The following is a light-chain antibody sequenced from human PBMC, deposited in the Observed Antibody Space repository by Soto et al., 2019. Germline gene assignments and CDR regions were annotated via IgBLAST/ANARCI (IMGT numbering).Light chain of an antibody. CDR3: QQRSNWPIP. CDR1: QSVSRY. V-gene: IGKV3-11*01. Sequence: EIVMPSSLAPLSVSPVAISILSWRASQSVSRYLAWYQQRPGHAPRLLIYDASNRATGIPARVSGSGAETDFTLTISRLEPEEFAVYYCQQRSNWPIPFGQGNNWRL. CDR2: DAS. J-gene: IGKJ5*01.